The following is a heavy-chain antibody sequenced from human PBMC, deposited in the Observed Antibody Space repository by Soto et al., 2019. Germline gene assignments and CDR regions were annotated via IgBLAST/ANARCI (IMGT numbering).Heavy chain of an antibody. CDR1: GFTFSNAW. CDR3: TTDIVVVPAAIDPDPTIDY. D-gene: IGHD2-2*01. J-gene: IGHJ4*02. CDR2: IKSKTDGGTT. Sequence: GGSLRLSCAASGFTFSNAWMSWVRQAPGKGLEWVGRIKSKTDGGTTDYAAPVRGRFTISRDDSKNTLYLQMNSLKTEDTAVYYCTTDIVVVPAAIDPDPTIDYWGQGTLVTVSS. V-gene: IGHV3-15*01.